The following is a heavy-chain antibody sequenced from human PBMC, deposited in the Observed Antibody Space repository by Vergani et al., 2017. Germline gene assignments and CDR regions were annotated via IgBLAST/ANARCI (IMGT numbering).Heavy chain of an antibody. CDR2: IYTSGST. CDR3: ATQNSSSYYFDY. Sequence: QVQLQESGPGLVKPSQTLSLTCTVSGGSISSGSYYWSWIRQPAGKGLEWIGRIYTSGSTNYNPSLKSRVTISVDTSKNQFSLKVSSVTAADTAVYYCATQNSSSYYFDYWGLGTLVTVSS. D-gene: IGHD6-13*01. J-gene: IGHJ4*02. CDR1: GGSISSGSYY. V-gene: IGHV4-61*02.